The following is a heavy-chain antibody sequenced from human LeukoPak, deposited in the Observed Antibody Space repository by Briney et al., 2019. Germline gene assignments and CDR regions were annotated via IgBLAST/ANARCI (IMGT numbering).Heavy chain of an antibody. D-gene: IGHD3-3*01. Sequence: SETLSLTCAVYGGSFSGYHWSWIRQPPGKGREWIVEINHSGSTNYNPSLKSRVTISVDTSKNKFSLRLSSVTAADTAVYYCASRGYDFWSGYHDAFDIWGQGTMVTVSS. CDR2: INHSGST. CDR3: ASRGYDFWSGYHDAFDI. J-gene: IGHJ3*02. V-gene: IGHV4-34*01. CDR1: GGSFSGYH.